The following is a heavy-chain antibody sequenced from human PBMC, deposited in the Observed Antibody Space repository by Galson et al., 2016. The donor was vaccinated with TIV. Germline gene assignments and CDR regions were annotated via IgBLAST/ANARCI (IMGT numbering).Heavy chain of an antibody. CDR2: IYPDDSDT. J-gene: IGHJ3*02. Sequence: QSGAEVKKPGESLKISCKGSGYSFTNYWIAWVRQMPGKGLERMGIIYPDDSDTRYSPSFQRQVPISANKSISTAYVQWSSLKASDTAMYFCARHPLSRAFDIWGQGTVVTVSS. V-gene: IGHV5-51*01. CDR3: ARHPLSRAFDI. CDR1: GYSFTNYW.